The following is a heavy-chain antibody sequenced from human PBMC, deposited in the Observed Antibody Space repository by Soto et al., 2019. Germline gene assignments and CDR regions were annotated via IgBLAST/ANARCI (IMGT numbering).Heavy chain of an antibody. CDR2: ISYDGYNK. D-gene: IGHD3-16*01. CDR1: GFTLSSYA. V-gene: IGHV3-30-3*01. CDR3: ARRSDRLKSFDY. Sequence: GGSLRLSCAASGFTLSSYAMHWVRQAPGKGLEWVALISYDGYNKYYADSVQGRFTISRDNSKNTLYLQMHSLTAEDTAVYYCARRSDRLKSFDYWGQGSLVTVSS. J-gene: IGHJ4*02.